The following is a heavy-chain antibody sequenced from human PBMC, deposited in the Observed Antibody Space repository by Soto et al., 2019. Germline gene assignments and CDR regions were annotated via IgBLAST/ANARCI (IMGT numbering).Heavy chain of an antibody. CDR2: INPKTGDT. J-gene: IGHJ3*02. Sequence: QVQLVQSGAEVKKPGASMKVSCKASGYIFTGHFMHWVRLAPGQGLEWMGWINPKTGDTGYAQKFQGRFTLTRDTSINTAYMDLNSLISDDTAVYHCVRGGSMTVAATLKTPFDIWGQGTMVTVSS. D-gene: IGHD6-19*01. CDR1: GYIFTGHF. CDR3: VRGGSMTVAATLKTPFDI. V-gene: IGHV1-2*02.